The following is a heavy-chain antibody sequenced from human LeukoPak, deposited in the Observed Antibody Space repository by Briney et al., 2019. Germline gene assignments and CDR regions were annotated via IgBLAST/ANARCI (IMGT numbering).Heavy chain of an antibody. Sequence: SQTLSLTCTVSGGSISSGDYYWSWIRQPPGKGLEWIGYIYYSGSTYYNPSLKSRVTISVDTSKNQFSLELSSVTAADTAVYYCARVKADSSSWSPAEGHDYWGQGTLVTVSS. J-gene: IGHJ4*02. CDR1: GGSISSGDYY. CDR3: ARVKADSSSWSPAEGHDY. CDR2: IYYSGST. D-gene: IGHD6-13*01. V-gene: IGHV4-30-4*01.